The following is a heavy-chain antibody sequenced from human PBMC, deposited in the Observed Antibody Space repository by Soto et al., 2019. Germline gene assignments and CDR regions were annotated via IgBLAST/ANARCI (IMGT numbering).Heavy chain of an antibody. V-gene: IGHV3-72*01. CDR2: SKNKADSYTT. J-gene: IGHJ4*02. D-gene: IGHD3-10*01. CDR3: TVWGSGNDFGAA. Sequence: EVQLVESGGGLVQPGGSLRLSCAASGFTFSDHYMDWVRQAPGKWLEWVGRSKNKADSYTTEYAASVKGRFSISRDGSKKSLFLQMNSLKTEDTGVYYCTVWGSGNDFGAAWGQGILVTVSS. CDR1: GFTFSDHY.